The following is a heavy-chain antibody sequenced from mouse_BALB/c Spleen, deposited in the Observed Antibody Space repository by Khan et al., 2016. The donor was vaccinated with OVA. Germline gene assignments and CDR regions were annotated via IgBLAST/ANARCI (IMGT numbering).Heavy chain of an antibody. CDR1: GYSITSDYA. Sequence: EVQLQESGPGLVKPSQSLSLTCTVTGYSITSDYAWNWIRQFPGNKLEWMGYISYGGSTSYNPSLKSRISITRDTSKNQFFLQLNSVTTEDTATYYCARSIMANWGQGTTLTVSS. CDR3: ARSIMAN. V-gene: IGHV3-2*02. J-gene: IGHJ2*01. CDR2: ISYGGST.